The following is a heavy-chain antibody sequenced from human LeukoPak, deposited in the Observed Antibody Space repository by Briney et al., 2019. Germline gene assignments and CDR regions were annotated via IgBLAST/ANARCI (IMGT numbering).Heavy chain of an antibody. CDR2: IYHSGST. J-gene: IGHJ4*02. CDR1: GYSISSGYY. V-gene: IGHV4-38-2*01. Sequence: SETLSLTCAVSGYSISSGYYWGWIRQPPGKGLEWIGSIYHSGSTYYNPSLKSRVTISVDTSKNQFSLKLSSVTAADTAVYYCASGYSGYEGAFLSYWGQGTLVTVSS. D-gene: IGHD5-12*01. CDR3: ASGYSGYEGAFLSY.